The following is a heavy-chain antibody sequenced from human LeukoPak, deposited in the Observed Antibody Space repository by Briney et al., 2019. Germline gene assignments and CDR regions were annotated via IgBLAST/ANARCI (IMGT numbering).Heavy chain of an antibody. V-gene: IGHV3-7*01. CDR3: ARVRDDFWSTYFDY. CDR2: IKQDGSEK. J-gene: IGHJ4*02. D-gene: IGHD3-3*01. Sequence: PGGSLRLSCAASGFTFSSYWMSWVRQAPGKGLEWVANIKQDGSEKYYVDSVKGRFTISRDNAKNSLYLQMNSLRAEDTAVYYCARVRDDFWSTYFDYWGQGTLVTVSS. CDR1: GFTFSSYW.